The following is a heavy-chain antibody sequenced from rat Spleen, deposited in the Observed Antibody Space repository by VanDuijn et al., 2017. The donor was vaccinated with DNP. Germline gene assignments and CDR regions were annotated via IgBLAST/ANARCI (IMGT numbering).Heavy chain of an antibody. CDR1: DFSLTDYS. CDR2: MSSGGST. V-gene: IGHV2-19*01. Sequence: QVQLKESGPGLVQPSQTLSLTCTVSDFSLTDYSIHWVRQPPGKGLEWIAAMSSGGSTYYNSALKSQLSISRDTSKSQVFLKMNSLQTEDTAIYFCTRDWGSGSHHFDYWGQGVLVTVSS. J-gene: IGHJ2*01. CDR3: TRDWGSGSHHFDY. D-gene: IGHD1-3*01.